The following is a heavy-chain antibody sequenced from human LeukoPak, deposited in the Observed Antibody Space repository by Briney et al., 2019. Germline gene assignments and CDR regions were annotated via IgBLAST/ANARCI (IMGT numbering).Heavy chain of an antibody. CDR2: IYYSGST. Sequence: SETLSLTCTVSGGSISSSSYYWGWIRQPPGKGLEWIGSIYYSGSTYYNPSLKSRVTISVDTSKNQFSLKLSSVTAADTAVYYCARRRDMDYYYYMDVWGKGTTVTVSS. V-gene: IGHV4-39*01. J-gene: IGHJ6*03. CDR1: GGSISSSSYY. CDR3: ARRRDMDYYYYMDV.